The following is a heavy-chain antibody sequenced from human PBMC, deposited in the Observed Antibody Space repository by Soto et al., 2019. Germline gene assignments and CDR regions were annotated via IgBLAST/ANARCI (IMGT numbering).Heavy chain of an antibody. CDR2: IRSKAYGGTT. Sequence: GGSLRLSCTASGFTFGDYAMSWFRQAPGKGPEWVGFIRSKAYGGTTEYAASVKGRFTISRDDSKSIAYLQMNSLKTEDTAVYYCTRSSLDYSSSWYSPIGAFDIWGQGTMVTVSS. J-gene: IGHJ3*02. V-gene: IGHV3-49*03. CDR1: GFTFGDYA. D-gene: IGHD6-13*01. CDR3: TRSSLDYSSSWYSPIGAFDI.